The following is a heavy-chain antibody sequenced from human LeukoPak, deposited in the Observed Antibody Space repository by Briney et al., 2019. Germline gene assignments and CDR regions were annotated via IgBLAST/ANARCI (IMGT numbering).Heavy chain of an antibody. CDR3: AGSATRSAVTSFDY. CDR2: IYYSGST. V-gene: IGHV4-39*01. J-gene: IGHJ4*02. CDR1: GGSISTNTYY. D-gene: IGHD4-17*01. Sequence: SETLSLTCTVSGGSISTNTYYWGWIRQPPGKALEWIGSIYYSGSTYYNPSLKSRVTITVDTSKNQFSLKLSSVTATDTAVYYCAGSATRSAVTSFDYRGQGTLVTVSS.